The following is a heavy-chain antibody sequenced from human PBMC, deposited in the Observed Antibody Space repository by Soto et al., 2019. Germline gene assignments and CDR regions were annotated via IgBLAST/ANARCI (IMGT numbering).Heavy chain of an antibody. V-gene: IGHV4-34*01. CDR2: INHSGST. J-gene: IGHJ1*01. CDR1: GGSFSGYY. Sequence: QVQLQQWGAGLLKPSETLSLTCAVYGGSFSGYYWSWIRQPPGKGLEWIGEINHSGSTNYNPSLKSRVTISVDTSKNQFSRKLSSVTAADTAVYYCAREGNSSGWYGPLRQHWGQGTLVTVSS. D-gene: IGHD6-19*01. CDR3: AREGNSSGWYGPLRQH.